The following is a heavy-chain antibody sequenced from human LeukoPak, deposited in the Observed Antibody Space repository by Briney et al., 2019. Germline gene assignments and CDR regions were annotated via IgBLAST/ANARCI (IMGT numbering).Heavy chain of an antibody. J-gene: IGHJ4*01. V-gene: IGHV3-23*01. CDR2: LSGSGSTT. Sequence: PGGSLRLSCAASGFTFSNSAMSWVRQAPGKGLEGVSTLSGSGSTTYYADSVKGGVTISRENSKNKLYLQKNSLRDEDTAVYYCAKGIYSIGWSYFDSWGHGTLVTVSS. D-gene: IGHD6-19*01. CDR1: GFTFSNSA. CDR3: AKGIYSIGWSYFDS.